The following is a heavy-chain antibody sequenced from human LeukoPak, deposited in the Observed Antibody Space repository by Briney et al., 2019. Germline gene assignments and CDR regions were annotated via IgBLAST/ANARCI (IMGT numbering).Heavy chain of an antibody. V-gene: IGHV3-23*01. J-gene: IGHJ4*01. D-gene: IGHD6-19*01. CDR2: LSGSGITT. Sequence: GGSLRLSCAASGFTFSNSAMSWVRQAPGRGLEWVSTLSGSGITTYYADSLKGRFTISRDNSKNTLYLQMNSLRAEDTAVYYCAKGIYSSGWSYFDYWGHGTLVTVSS. CDR3: AKGIYSSGWSYFDY. CDR1: GFTFSNSA.